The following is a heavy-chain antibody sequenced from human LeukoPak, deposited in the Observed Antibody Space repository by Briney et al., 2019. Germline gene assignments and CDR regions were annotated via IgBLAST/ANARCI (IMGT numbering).Heavy chain of an antibody. D-gene: IGHD5-12*01. J-gene: IGHJ4*02. CDR2: IYYSGST. CDR3: ARGGVATIQLDY. Sequence: SQTLSLTCTVSGGSISSGGYYWSWIRRHPGKGLEWIGYIYYSGSTYYNPSLKSRVTISVDTSKNQFSLKLSSVTAADTAVYYCARGGVATIQLDYWGQGTLVTVSS. CDR1: GGSISSGGYY. V-gene: IGHV4-31*03.